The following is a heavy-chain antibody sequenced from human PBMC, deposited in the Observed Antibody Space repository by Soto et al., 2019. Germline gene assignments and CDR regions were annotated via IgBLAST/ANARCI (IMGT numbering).Heavy chain of an antibody. CDR1: GGSFSGYY. CDR3: ARVGLAAAGAPDY. Sequence: SETLSLTCAVYGGSFSGYYWSWIRQPPGKGLEWIGEINHSGSTNYNPSLKSRVTISVDTSKNQFSLKLGSVTAADTAVYYCARVGLAAAGAPDYWGQGTLVTVSS. J-gene: IGHJ4*02. D-gene: IGHD6-13*01. CDR2: INHSGST. V-gene: IGHV4-34*01.